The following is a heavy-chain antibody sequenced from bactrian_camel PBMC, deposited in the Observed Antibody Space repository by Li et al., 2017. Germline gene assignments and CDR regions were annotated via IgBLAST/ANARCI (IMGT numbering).Heavy chain of an antibody. J-gene: IGHJ4*01. CDR3: AAGNYYAEYKY. D-gene: IGHD1*01. Sequence: QLVESGGGSVQPGGSLNLSCTDPGFISDNCGMDWYRQAAGKQREWVSTISAFGVTSYRDSSVEGRFTISRDKARNTVYLQLNSLKSEDTALYYCAAGNYYAEYKYWGQGTQVTVS. CDR2: ISAFGVT. CDR1: GFISDNCG. V-gene: IGHV3S53*01.